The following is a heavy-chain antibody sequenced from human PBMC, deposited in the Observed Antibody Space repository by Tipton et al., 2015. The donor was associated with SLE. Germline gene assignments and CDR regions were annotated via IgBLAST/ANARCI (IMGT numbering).Heavy chain of an antibody. Sequence: LRLSCDVNGGSFSAYPWSWIRQPPGKGLEWIGEINHSGSTKYNSSLKSRVSMSIDTSNNQFYLNLNSVTAADTAVHYCARLKQPWDAFDVWGQGTMVTVSA. V-gene: IGHV4-34*01. CDR1: GGSFSAYP. CDR2: INHSGST. CDR3: ARLKQPWDAFDV. J-gene: IGHJ3*01. D-gene: IGHD6-13*01.